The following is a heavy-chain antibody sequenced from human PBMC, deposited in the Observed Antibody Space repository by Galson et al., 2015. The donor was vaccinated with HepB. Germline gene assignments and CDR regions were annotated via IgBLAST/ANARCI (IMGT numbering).Heavy chain of an antibody. D-gene: IGHD4-17*01. Sequence: ETLSLTCTVSGGSISSYYWSWIRQPPGKGLEWIGYIYYSGSTNYNPSLKSRVTISVDTSKNQFSLKLSSVTAADTAVYYCASRTDYGDYGIFDYWGQGTLVTVSS. J-gene: IGHJ4*02. CDR1: GGSISSYY. V-gene: IGHV4-59*01. CDR2: IYYSGST. CDR3: ASRTDYGDYGIFDY.